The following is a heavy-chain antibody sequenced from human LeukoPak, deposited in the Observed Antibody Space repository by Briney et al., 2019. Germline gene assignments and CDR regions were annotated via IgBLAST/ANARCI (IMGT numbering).Heavy chain of an antibody. D-gene: IGHD3-3*01. V-gene: IGHV4-34*01. CDR3: ARVEFRFSNWFDP. CDR1: GGSFSGYY. J-gene: IGHJ5*02. Sequence: SETLSLTCAVYGGSFSGYYWSWIRQPPGKGLEWIGEINHSGSTNYNPSLKSRVTISVDTSKNQFSLKLTSVTAADTAVYYCARVEFRFSNWFDPWGQGTLVIVSS. CDR2: INHSGST.